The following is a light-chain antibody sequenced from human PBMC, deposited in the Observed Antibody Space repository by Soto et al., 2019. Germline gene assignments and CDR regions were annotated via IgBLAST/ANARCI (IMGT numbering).Light chain of an antibody. Sequence: QYVLSRPASVCWSPGHLIAISCAGTSSDIGGYNYVSWYQQHPGKAPKVMIYEVSNRPSGVSNRFSGSKSGNTASLTISGLQAEDEADYYCSSYTSSSTLYVFGTGTKVTVL. CDR1: SSDIGGYNY. J-gene: IGLJ1*01. CDR3: SSYTSSSTLYV. V-gene: IGLV2-14*01. CDR2: EVS.